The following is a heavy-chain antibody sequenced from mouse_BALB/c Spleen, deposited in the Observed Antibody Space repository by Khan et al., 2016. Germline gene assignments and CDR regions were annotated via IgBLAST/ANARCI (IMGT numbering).Heavy chain of an antibody. CDR1: GYSFTGYY. J-gene: IGHJ4*01. CDR2: LNPNNGGT. V-gene: IGHV1-34*02. CDR3: LRDAMDY. D-gene: IGHD1-1*01. Sequence: VRLKQSGPDLVKSGASVKISCKASGYSFTGYYMDWVKQSHGKSLEWIGRLNPNNGGTSYKQNFKGKAILTVDKSSTTAYMELRSLTSEDSAVYYCLRDAMDYWGQGTSVTVSS.